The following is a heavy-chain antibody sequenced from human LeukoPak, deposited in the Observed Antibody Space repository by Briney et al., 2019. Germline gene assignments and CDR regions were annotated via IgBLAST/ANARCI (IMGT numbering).Heavy chain of an antibody. CDR3: ARTGRGSGWYDYFDY. J-gene: IGHJ4*02. D-gene: IGHD6-19*01. V-gene: IGHV1-69*13. Sequence: VASVKVSCKASGGTFSSYAISWVRQAPGQGLEWMGGIIPIFGTANYAQKFQGRVTITADESTSTAYMELSSLRSEDTAVYYCARTGRGSGWYDYFDYWGRGTLVTVSS. CDR1: GGTFSSYA. CDR2: IIPIFGTA.